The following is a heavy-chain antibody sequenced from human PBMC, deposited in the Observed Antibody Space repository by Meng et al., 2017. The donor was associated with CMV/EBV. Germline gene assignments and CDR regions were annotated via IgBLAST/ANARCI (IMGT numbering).Heavy chain of an antibody. J-gene: IGHJ3*02. V-gene: IGHV4-38-2*02. CDR2: IYHSGST. Sequence: SETLSLTCTVSGGSISSGYYWGWIRQPPGKGLEWIGSIYHSGSTYYNPSLKSRVTISVDTSKNQFSLKLSSVTAADTAVYYCASYRGDSYGIHDAFDIWGQGTMVTVSS. D-gene: IGHD5-18*01. CDR3: ASYRGDSYGIHDAFDI. CDR1: GGSISSGYY.